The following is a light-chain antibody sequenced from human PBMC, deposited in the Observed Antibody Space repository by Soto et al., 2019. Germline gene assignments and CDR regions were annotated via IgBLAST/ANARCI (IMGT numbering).Light chain of an antibody. CDR3: QQYGSSPYT. V-gene: IGKV3-20*01. CDR1: QSVRNSY. J-gene: IGKJ2*01. Sequence: EILLTQSPGTLSLSPGERATLSCRASQSVRNSYLAWYQQKPGQAPRLLMHGASGRATGIPDRFSGSGSGTDFTLTISRLEPEDFAVYYCQQYGSSPYTFGQATKLEI. CDR2: GAS.